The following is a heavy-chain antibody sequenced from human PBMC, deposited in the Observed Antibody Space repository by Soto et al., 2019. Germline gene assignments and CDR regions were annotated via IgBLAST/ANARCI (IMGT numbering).Heavy chain of an antibody. D-gene: IGHD2-21*02. Sequence: PSETLSLTCTVSGGSISSSSYYWGWIRQPPGKGLEWIGSIYYSGSTYYNPSRKSRVTISVDTSKNQFSLKLSSVTAADTAVYYCARQGIVVVTAIDYWGQGTLVTGSS. J-gene: IGHJ4*01. CDR1: GGSISSSSYY. CDR3: ARQGIVVVTAIDY. CDR2: IYYSGST. V-gene: IGHV4-39*01.